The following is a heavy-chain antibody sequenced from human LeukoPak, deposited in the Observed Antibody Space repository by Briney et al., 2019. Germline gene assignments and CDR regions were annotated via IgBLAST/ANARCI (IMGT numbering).Heavy chain of an antibody. V-gene: IGHV1-46*01. CDR1: GYTFTNYY. Sequence: GASAKVSCKASGYTFTNYYMHWVRQAPGQGLEWMGIINPSIGSTTYARKFQGRVTMTRDMSTSTVYMELTSLRSEDTAVYHCARSTPHSSGWQNWFDPWGQGTLVTVSS. CDR3: ARSTPHSSGWQNWFDP. CDR2: INPSIGST. D-gene: IGHD6-19*01. J-gene: IGHJ5*02.